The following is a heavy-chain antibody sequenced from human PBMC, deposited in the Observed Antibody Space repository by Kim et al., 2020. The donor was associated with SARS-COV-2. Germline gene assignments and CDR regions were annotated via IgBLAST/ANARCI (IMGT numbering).Heavy chain of an antibody. V-gene: IGHV1-46*01. CDR3: TGEIIGTSLFDY. Sequence: NYAEKFQGRVTMTRDTATNTAYMELSSLISEDAAIYYCTGEIIGTSLFDYWGQGTLVTVSS. J-gene: IGHJ4*02. D-gene: IGHD1-20*01.